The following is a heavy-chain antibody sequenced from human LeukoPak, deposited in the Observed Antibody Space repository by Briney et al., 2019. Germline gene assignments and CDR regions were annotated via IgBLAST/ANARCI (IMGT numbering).Heavy chain of an antibody. CDR3: ARVVAVAGD. V-gene: IGHV3-11*04. D-gene: IGHD6-19*01. Sequence: PGGSLRLSCAASGFTFSNYYMSWIRQAPGKGLEWVSYINTIGTTIYYADSVKGRFTISRDNAKNTLYLQMNSLRAEDAAVYYCARVVAVAGDWGQGTLVTVSS. CDR2: INTIGTTI. J-gene: IGHJ4*02. CDR1: GFTFSNYY.